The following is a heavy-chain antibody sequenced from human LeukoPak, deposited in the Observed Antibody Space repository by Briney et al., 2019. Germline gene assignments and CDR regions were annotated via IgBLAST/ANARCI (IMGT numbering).Heavy chain of an antibody. CDR1: GFTFSSYA. V-gene: IGHV4-59*08. J-gene: IGHJ4*02. CDR3: ARRVRITMVRGADYFDY. CDR2: IYYSGST. Sequence: PGGSLRLSCAASGFTFSSYAMSWIRQPPGKGLEWIGYIYYSGSTNYNPSLKSRVTISVDTSKNQFSLKLSSVTAADTAVYYCARRVRITMVRGADYFDYWGQGTLVTVSS. D-gene: IGHD3-10*01.